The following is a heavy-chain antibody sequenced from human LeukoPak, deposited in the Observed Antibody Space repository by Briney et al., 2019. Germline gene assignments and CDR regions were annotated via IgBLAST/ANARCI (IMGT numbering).Heavy chain of an antibody. Sequence: GASVKVSCAASGYTFTRYGISWVRQAPGQGLEWMGWISAHNGDTDYAQKFQGRVSMTTDTSTSTGYMELRSLTSDDTAVYYCARDLKRTVGATTTSDYWGQGTLVTVSS. V-gene: IGHV1-18*01. CDR1: GYTFTRYG. CDR3: ARDLKRTVGATTTSDY. J-gene: IGHJ4*02. CDR2: ISAHNGDT. D-gene: IGHD1-26*01.